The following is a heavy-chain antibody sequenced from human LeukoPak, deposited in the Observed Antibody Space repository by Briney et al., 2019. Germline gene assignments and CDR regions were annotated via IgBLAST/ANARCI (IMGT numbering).Heavy chain of an antibody. J-gene: IGHJ4*02. CDR3: ARDYYDFWSGSLWGNFDY. CDR2: ISGSSSYI. CDR1: GFTFSSYS. D-gene: IGHD3-3*01. V-gene: IGHV3-21*01. Sequence: PGGSLRLSCAASGFTFSSYSMNWVRQAPGKGLEWVSSISGSSSYIYYADSVKGRFTISRDNAKNSLYLQMNSLRAEDTAVYYCARDYYDFWSGSLWGNFDYWGQGTLVTVAS.